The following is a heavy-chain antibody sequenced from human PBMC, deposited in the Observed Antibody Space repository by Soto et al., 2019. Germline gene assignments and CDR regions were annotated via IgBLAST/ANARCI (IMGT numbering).Heavy chain of an antibody. Sequence: TGGSLRLSCAASGFTFSSYAISWVRQAPGKGLEWVSAISGSGGSTYYADSVKGRFTISRDNSKNTLYLQMNSLRAEDTAVYYCAKALRAGYSKAANWFDPWGQGTLVTVSS. CDR1: GFTFSSYA. J-gene: IGHJ5*02. D-gene: IGHD4-4*01. CDR2: ISGSGGST. CDR3: AKALRAGYSKAANWFDP. V-gene: IGHV3-23*01.